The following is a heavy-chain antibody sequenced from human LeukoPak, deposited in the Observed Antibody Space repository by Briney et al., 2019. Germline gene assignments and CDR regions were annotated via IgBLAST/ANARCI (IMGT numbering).Heavy chain of an antibody. CDR1: GGSFSGYY. D-gene: IGHD3-10*01. J-gene: IGHJ4*02. CDR3: ARGGELLWFGETKKKPFDY. Sequence: SETLSLTCAVYGGSFSGYYWSWIRQPPGKGLEWIGEINHSGSTNYNPSLKSRVTISVDTSKNQFSLKLSPVTAADTAVYYCARGGELLWFGETKKKPFDYWGQGTLVTVSS. CDR2: INHSGST. V-gene: IGHV4-34*01.